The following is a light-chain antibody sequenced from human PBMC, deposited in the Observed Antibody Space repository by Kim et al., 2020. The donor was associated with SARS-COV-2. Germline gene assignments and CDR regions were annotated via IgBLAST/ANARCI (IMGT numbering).Light chain of an antibody. CDR1: SGSIDGNY. CDR3: QSYNRDNVI. J-gene: IGLJ2*01. V-gene: IGLV6-57*03. CDR2: EDD. Sequence: GKTVPITGTRSSGSIDGNYVQWYQQRPGGVPTTVIYEDDKRPSGVSDRFSGSIDNSSNSASLTISGLRTEDEADYYCQSYNRDNVIFGGGTQLTVL.